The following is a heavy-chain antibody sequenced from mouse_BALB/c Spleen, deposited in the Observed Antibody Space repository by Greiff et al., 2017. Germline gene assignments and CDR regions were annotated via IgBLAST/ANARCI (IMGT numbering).Heavy chain of an antibody. D-gene: IGHD2-1*01. CDR2: IDPANGNT. CDR1: GYSFTSYY. Sequence: VQLQQSGPELVKPGASVKISCKASGYSFTSYYIHWVKQRPGQGLEWIGRIDPANGNTKYDPKFQGKATITADTSSNTAYLQLSSLTSEDTAVYYCAREGIFGNQPRYAMDYWGQGTSVTVSS. CDR3: AREGIFGNQPRYAMDY. J-gene: IGHJ4*01. V-gene: IGHV14-3*02.